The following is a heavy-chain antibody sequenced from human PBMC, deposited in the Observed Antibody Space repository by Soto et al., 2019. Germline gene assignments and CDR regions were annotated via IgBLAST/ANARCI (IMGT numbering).Heavy chain of an antibody. D-gene: IGHD3-10*01. J-gene: IGHJ6*02. CDR1: GGTFSSYA. CDR2: IIPIFGTA. V-gene: IGHV1-69*13. Sequence: SVKVSCKASGGTFSSYAISWVRQAPGQGLEWMGGIIPIFGTANYAQKFQGRVTITADESTSTAYMELSSLRSEDTAVYYCARTTMVLGYYYYGMDVWGQGTTVTVSS. CDR3: ARTTMVLGYYYYGMDV.